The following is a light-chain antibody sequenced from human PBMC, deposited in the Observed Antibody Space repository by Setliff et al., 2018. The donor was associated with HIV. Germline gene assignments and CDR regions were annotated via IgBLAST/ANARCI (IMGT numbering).Light chain of an antibody. CDR2: DVT. J-gene: IGLJ1*01. V-gene: IGLV2-14*03. CDR3: SSYRSSSTLGDV. Sequence: QSALAQPASVSGSPGQSITISCTGTTSDVGSYNFVSWCQQHPGKAPKLMIYDVTNRPSGVSNRFSGSKSGNTASLTISGLQAEDEADYYCSSYRSSSTLGDVFGTGTKVTVL. CDR1: TSDVGSYNF.